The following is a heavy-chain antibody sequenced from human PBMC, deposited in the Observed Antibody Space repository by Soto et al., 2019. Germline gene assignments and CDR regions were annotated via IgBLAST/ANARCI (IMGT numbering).Heavy chain of an antibody. D-gene: IGHD4-4*01. CDR2: IYYSGST. CDR3: ARLDTVTTISRYYMDV. Sequence: SETLSLTCTVSGGSISSGGYYWSWIRQHPGKGLEWIGYIYYSGSTYYNPSLKSRVTISVDTSKNQFSLKLSSVTAADTAVYYCARLDTVTTISRYYMDVWGKGTTVTVSS. J-gene: IGHJ6*03. CDR1: GGSISSGGYY. V-gene: IGHV4-31*03.